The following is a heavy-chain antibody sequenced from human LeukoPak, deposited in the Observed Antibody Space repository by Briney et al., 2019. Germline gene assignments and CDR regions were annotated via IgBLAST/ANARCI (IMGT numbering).Heavy chain of an antibody. CDR3: ARGGSSWHDPYYFDY. CDR1: GYTFTGYY. Sequence: ASVKVSCKASGYTFTGYYMHWVRQAPGQGLEWMGWINPNSGGTNYAQKFQGRVTMTRDTSISTAYMELSRLRSDDTAVYYCARGGSSWHDPYYFDYWGQGTLVTVSS. D-gene: IGHD6-13*01. CDR2: INPNSGGT. V-gene: IGHV1-2*02. J-gene: IGHJ4*02.